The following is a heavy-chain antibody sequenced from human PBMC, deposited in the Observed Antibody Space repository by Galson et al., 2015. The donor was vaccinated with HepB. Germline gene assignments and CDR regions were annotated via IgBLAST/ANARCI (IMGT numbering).Heavy chain of an antibody. CDR2: ISYDGSNK. V-gene: IGHV3-30*18. CDR3: AKDVWHYDSSGYYRYFDS. D-gene: IGHD3-22*01. J-gene: IGHJ4*01. Sequence: SLRLSCAASGLNFSNYAMHWFRQAPGKGLEWVAVISYDGSNKDYADSVKGRFSISRDNSKNMLFLQMNSLRPEDTAVFYCAKDVWHYDSSGYYRYFDSWGHGTLVTVSS. CDR1: GLNFSNYA.